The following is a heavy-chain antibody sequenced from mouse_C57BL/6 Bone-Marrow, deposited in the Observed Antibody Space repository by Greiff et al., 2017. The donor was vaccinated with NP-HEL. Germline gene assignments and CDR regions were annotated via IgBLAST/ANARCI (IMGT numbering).Heavy chain of an antibody. CDR3: ARPLNWDEYFDV. D-gene: IGHD4-1*01. J-gene: IGHJ1*03. CDR2: ISSGGSYT. Sequence: EVKLVESGGDLVKPGGSLKLSCAASGFTFSSYGMSWVRQTPDKRLEWVATISSGGSYTYYPDSVKGRFTISRDNAKNTLYLQMSSLKSEDTAMYYCARPLNWDEYFDVWGTGTTVTVSS. CDR1: GFTFSSYG. V-gene: IGHV5-6*02.